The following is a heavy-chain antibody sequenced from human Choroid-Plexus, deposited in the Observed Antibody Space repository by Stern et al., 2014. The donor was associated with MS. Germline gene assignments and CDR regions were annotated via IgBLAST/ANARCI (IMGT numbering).Heavy chain of an antibody. V-gene: IGHV3-30*18. J-gene: IGHJ5*02. CDR3: AKDRQYLTYFFDH. D-gene: IGHD2/OR15-2a*01. CDR2: LSYDGSNK. CDR1: GFTLGSCA. Sequence: QVQLVESGGGVVQPGRPLRLSCVASGFTLGSCAMHWVRQAPGKGLEGVAGLSYDGSNKYYADSVKGRFTISRDNSQNTLYMQMSSLRPEDTAVYYCAKDRQYLTYFFDHWGQGSLVTVSS.